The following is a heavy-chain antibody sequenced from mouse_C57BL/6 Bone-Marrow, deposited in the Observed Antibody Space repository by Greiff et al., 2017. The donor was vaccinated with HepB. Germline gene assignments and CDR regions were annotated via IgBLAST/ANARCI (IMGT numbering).Heavy chain of an antibody. J-gene: IGHJ1*03. CDR3: AIHGYDGYFDV. V-gene: IGHV5-12*01. D-gene: IGHD2-2*01. Sequence: EVKLVESGGGLVQPGGSLKLSCAASGFTFSDYYMYWVRQTPEKRLEWVAFISNGGGSTYYPDTVKGRFTISRDNANNTLYLQMSRLKSEDTAMYYCAIHGYDGYFDVWGTGTTVTVSS. CDR1: GFTFSDYY. CDR2: ISNGGGST.